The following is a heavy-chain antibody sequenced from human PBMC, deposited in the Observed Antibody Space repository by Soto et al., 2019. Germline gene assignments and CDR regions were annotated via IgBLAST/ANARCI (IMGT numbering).Heavy chain of an antibody. CDR1: GLTFSSLG. V-gene: IGHV3-23*01. J-gene: IGHJ6*01. D-gene: IGHD3-3*01. CDR2: ISDSVGSI. CDR3: ANGPTIFGVVLSYSFYYGLDV. Sequence: GGCLRLSWAASGLTFSSLGIRWVRQPQGKVLGWESEISDSVGSIYYTDSVKSLFTISRANSKNTLFLQMNRLSAEDTAVYFCANGPTIFGVVLSYSFYYGLDVWGQGTTVTVSS.